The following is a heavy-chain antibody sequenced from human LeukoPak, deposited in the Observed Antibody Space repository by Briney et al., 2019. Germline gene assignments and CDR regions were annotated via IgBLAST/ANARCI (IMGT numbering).Heavy chain of an antibody. V-gene: IGHV3-21*01. Sequence: GGSLRLSCAASGFTFSSYSVNWVRQAPGKGLEWVSSISSSSSYIYYADSVKGRFTISRDNAKNSLYLQMNSLRAEDTAVYYCARDSYGDYYAFDIWGQGTMVTVSS. CDR3: ARDSYGDYYAFDI. CDR1: GFTFSSYS. CDR2: ISSSSSYI. D-gene: IGHD4-17*01. J-gene: IGHJ3*02.